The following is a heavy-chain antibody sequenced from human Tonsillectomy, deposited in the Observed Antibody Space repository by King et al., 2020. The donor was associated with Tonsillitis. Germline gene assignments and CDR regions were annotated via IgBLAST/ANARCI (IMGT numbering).Heavy chain of an antibody. CDR3: ARSCTGQLVEGYDYYYYYMDV. V-gene: IGHV2-70*11. J-gene: IGHJ6*03. CDR2: IDWDDDK. Sequence: VTLKESGPALVKPTQTLTLTCTFSGFSLSTSGMCMSWIRQPPGKALEWLARIDWDDDKYYSTSLKTRLTISKDTSKNQVVFTMTNMDPVDTATYYCARSCTGQLVEGYDYYYYYMDVWGKGTTVTVSS. CDR1: GFSLSTSGMC. D-gene: IGHD6-6*01.